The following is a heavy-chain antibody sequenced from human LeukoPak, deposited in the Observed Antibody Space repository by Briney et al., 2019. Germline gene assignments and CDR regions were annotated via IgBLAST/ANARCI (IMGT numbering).Heavy chain of an antibody. J-gene: IGHJ4*02. CDR1: GGSFSGYY. Sequence: SETLSLTCAAYGGSFSGYYWSWIRQPPGKGLEWIGEINHSGSTNYNPSLKSRVTISVDTSKNQFSLKLSSVTAADTAVYYCARGLKRRHDFDYWGQGTLVTVSS. CDR3: ARGLKRRHDFDY. CDR2: INHSGST. V-gene: IGHV4-34*01.